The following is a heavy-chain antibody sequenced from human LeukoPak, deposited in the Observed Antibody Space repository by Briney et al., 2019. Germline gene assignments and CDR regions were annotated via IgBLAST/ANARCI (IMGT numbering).Heavy chain of an antibody. D-gene: IGHD3-22*01. V-gene: IGHV3-23*01. J-gene: IGHJ4*02. Sequence: PGGSLRLSCAASGFTFSSYAMSWVRQAPGKGLEWVSAISGSGGSTYYADSVRGRFTISRDNSKNTLYLQMNSLRAEDTAVYYCARDSTLTDYYDRYLDYWGQGTLVTVSS. CDR3: ARDSTLTDYYDRYLDY. CDR2: ISGSGGST. CDR1: GFTFSSYA.